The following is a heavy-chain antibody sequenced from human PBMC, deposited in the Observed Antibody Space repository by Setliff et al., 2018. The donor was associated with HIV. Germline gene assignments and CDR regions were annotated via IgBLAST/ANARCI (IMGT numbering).Heavy chain of an antibody. CDR3: ARGYCSGGSCYFSVDAFDI. D-gene: IGHD2-15*01. Sequence: SETLSLTCTVSGGSISSYYWSWIRQPAGKGLEWIGRIYTSGSTNYNPSLKSRVTMSVDTSKNQSSLKLSSVTAADTAVYYCARGYCSGGSCYFSVDAFDIWGQGTMVTVSS. CDR1: GGSISSYY. J-gene: IGHJ3*02. V-gene: IGHV4-4*07. CDR2: IYTSGST.